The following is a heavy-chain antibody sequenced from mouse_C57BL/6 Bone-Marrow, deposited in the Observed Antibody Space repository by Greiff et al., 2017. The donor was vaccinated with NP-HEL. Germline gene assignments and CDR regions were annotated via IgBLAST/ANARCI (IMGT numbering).Heavy chain of an antibody. CDR1: GYAFTNYL. J-gene: IGHJ4*01. Sequence: LVESGAELVRPGTSVKVSCKASGYAFTNYLIEWVKQRPGQGLEWIGVINPGSGGTNYNEKFKGKATLTADKSSSTAYMQLSSLTSEDSAVYFCARKTARRYAMDYWGQGTSVTDSS. V-gene: IGHV1-54*01. CDR2: INPGSGGT. D-gene: IGHD3-2*01. CDR3: ARKTARRYAMDY.